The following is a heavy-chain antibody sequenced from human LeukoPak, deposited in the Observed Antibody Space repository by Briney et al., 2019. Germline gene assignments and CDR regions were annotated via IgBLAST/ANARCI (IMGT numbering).Heavy chain of an antibody. CDR1: GYSFTSYW. CDR2: IYPGDSDT. Sequence: ESLKISXKGSGYSFTSYWIGWVRQMPGKGLEWMGIIYPGDSDTRYSPSFQGQVTISAEQSISHAYLQWSSLKASDTAMYYCARGTRGYSYGTAPFDYWGQGTLVTVSS. D-gene: IGHD5-18*01. J-gene: IGHJ4*02. CDR3: ARGTRGYSYGTAPFDY. V-gene: IGHV5-51*01.